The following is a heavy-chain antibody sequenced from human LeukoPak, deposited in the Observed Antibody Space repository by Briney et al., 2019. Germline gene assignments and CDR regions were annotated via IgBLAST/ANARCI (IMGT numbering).Heavy chain of an antibody. CDR1: AFIFSGHW. J-gene: IGHJ4*02. D-gene: IGHD3-10*02. CDR2: IKDGGSVK. CDR3: ARIQLFHGDFDY. V-gene: IGHV3-7*03. Sequence: GGSLRLSCEGSAFIFSGHWMNWVRQTPGKGLEWVASIKDGGSVKYYVDSVKGRFTISRDNAKNSLHLQMDSLRAEDTAVYYCARIQLFHGDFDYWGQGTPVTVSS.